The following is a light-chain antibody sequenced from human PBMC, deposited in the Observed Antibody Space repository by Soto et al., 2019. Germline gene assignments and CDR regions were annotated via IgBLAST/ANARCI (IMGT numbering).Light chain of an antibody. J-gene: IGLJ1*01. CDR1: SSDVGGYNY. V-gene: IGLV2-14*01. CDR3: SSYTSSSTLV. CDR2: EVS. Sequence: QSALTQPAFVSGSPGQSITISCTGTSSDVGGYNYVSWYQQHPGKAPKLMLYEVSNRPSGVSNRFSGSKSGNTASLTISGLQAEDEADYYCSSYTSSSTLVFGTGTKLTVL.